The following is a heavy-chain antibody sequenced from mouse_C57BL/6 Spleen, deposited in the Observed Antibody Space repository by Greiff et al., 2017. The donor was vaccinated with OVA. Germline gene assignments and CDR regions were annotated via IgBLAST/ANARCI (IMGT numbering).Heavy chain of an antibody. V-gene: IGHV2-9-1*01. CDR1: GFSLTSYA. Sequence: VQRVESGPGLVAPSQSLSITCTVSGFSLTSYAISWVRQPPGKGLEWLGGIWTGGGTNYNSALKSRLSISKDNSKSQVVLKMNSLQTDDTARYYCARWLRYAMDYWGQGTSVTGSS. J-gene: IGHJ4*01. CDR2: IWTGGGT. CDR3: ARWLRYAMDY. D-gene: IGHD2-2*01.